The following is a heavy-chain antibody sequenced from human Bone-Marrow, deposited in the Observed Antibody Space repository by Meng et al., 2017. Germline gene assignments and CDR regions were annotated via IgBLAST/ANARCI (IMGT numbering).Heavy chain of an antibody. V-gene: IGHV3-13*03. CDR3: ARSLSDTAKGVFNI. CDR1: GFTFSSYD. Sequence: GESLKISCAACGFTFSSYDMHWVRQATGKGLEWVSAIGTAGDTYYPGSVKGQFTISRENAKNSLYLQMNSLRAEDTAMYFCARSLSDTAKGVFNIWGQGTVVTVSS. J-gene: IGHJ3*02. CDR2: IGTAGDT. D-gene: IGHD2-21*02.